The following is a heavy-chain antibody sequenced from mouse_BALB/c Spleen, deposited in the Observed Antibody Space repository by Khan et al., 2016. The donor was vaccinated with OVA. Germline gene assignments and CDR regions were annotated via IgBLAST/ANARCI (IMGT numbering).Heavy chain of an antibody. V-gene: IGHV10-1*02. CDR3: VRHELYGNYVFAY. Sequence: EVQLVESGGGLVQPKGSLKLSCAASGFTFKIYAMNWVRQAPGKGLVWVARIRSKSNNYVTYSADSVKDRFTISRNDSQSMLYLQMNNLKTEDTAMYYCVRHELYGNYVFAYWGQGTLVTVSA. D-gene: IGHD2-1*01. CDR1: GFTFKIYA. J-gene: IGHJ3*01. CDR2: IRSKSNNYVT.